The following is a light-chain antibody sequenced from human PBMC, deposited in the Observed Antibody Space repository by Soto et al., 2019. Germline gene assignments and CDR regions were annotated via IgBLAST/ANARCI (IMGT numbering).Light chain of an antibody. CDR1: PSVSSN. Sequence: EIVMTQSPATLSVSPGERATLSCRASPSVSSNLAWYQQKPGQAPRLLIYGASTRATGIPARFSGSGSGTEFTLTISSLQSEDFGVYYWQQYNNWPPYTFGQGTKLEIK. CDR2: GAS. V-gene: IGKV3-15*01. CDR3: QQYNNWPPYT. J-gene: IGKJ2*01.